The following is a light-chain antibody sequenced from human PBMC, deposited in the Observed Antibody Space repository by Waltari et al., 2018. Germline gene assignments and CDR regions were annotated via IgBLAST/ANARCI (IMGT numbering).Light chain of an antibody. J-gene: IGKJ1*01. CDR3: QNHERLPAT. CDR2: GAS. V-gene: IGKV3-20*01. CDR1: QSISRY. Sequence: EVVLTQSPDTLSLSPGERATLFCRASQSISRYLVWYQQRPGQAPRLLIYGASIRAAGNPDRFSGSGSGTDFTLSISRLEPEDFAVYYCQNHERLPATFGQGTRVEIK.